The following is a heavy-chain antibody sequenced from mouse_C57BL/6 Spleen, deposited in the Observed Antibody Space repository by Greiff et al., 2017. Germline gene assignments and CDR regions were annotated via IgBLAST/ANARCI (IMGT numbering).Heavy chain of an antibody. CDR1: GYTFTSYW. J-gene: IGHJ4*01. Sequence: QVQLKQSGAELVKPGASVKLSCKASGYTFTSYWMHWVKQRPGQGLEWIGMIHPNSGSTNYNEKFKSKATLTVDKSSSTAYMQLSSLTSEDSAVYYCARLLREEYYYAMDYWGQGTAVTVSS. CDR2: IHPNSGST. CDR3: ARLLREEYYYAMDY. V-gene: IGHV1-64*01. D-gene: IGHD1-1*01.